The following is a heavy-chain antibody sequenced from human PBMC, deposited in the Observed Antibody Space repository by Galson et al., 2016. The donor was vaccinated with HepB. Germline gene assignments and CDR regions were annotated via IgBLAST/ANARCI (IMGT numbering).Heavy chain of an antibody. J-gene: IGHJ6*03. CDR2: MFYGGTT. Sequence: SLRLSCAASGFTVSTYYMNWVRQAPGKGLEWGSGMFYGGTTYYADSVEGRFTISRDDSMNTFYLQMNRLTAEDTAVYFCARTSHRECTGTRCVNFRYYYYYMDVWGKGTTVTV. V-gene: IGHV3-53*01. D-gene: IGHD2-2*01. CDR3: ARTSHRECTGTRCVNFRYYYYYMDV. CDR1: GFTVSTYY.